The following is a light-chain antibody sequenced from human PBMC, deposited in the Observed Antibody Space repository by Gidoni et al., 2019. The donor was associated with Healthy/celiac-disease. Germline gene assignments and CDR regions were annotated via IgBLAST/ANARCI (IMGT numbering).Light chain of an antibody. CDR1: QSISSY. CDR2: AAS. Sequence: IRVTQSPSSLSASVGDRVTITCRASQSISSYLNWYQQKPGKAPKLLIYAASSLQSGVPSRFSGSGSGTDFTLTISSLQPEDFATYNCQQSYSTPTFXQXTKVEIK. V-gene: IGKV1-39*01. J-gene: IGKJ1*01. CDR3: QQSYSTPT.